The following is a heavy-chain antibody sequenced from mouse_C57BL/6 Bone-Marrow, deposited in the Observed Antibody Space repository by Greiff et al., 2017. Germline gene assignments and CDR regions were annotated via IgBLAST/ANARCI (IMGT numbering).Heavy chain of an antibody. V-gene: IGHV1-26*01. CDR2: INPNNGGT. Sequence: EVQLQQSGPELVKPGASVKISCKASGYTFTDYYMNWVKQSHGKSLEWIGDINPNNGGTSYNQKFKGKATLTVDKSSSTAYMELRSLTSEDSAVYYWARSDLNDYGSSCDAMDYWGQGTSVTVSS. CDR1: GYTFTDYY. J-gene: IGHJ4*01. D-gene: IGHD1-1*01. CDR3: ARSDLNDYGSSCDAMDY.